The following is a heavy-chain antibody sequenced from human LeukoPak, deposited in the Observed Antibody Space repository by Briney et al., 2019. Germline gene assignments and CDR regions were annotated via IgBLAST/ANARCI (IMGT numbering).Heavy chain of an antibody. J-gene: IGHJ4*02. D-gene: IGHD2-15*01. CDR1: GYTLTGYY. CDR3: ARERIEAKTGSFDY. V-gene: IGHV1-2*04. CDR2: INPNSGGT. Sequence: GASVKVSCKASGYTLTGYYMHWVRQAPGQGLEWMGWINPNSGGTNYAQKFQGWVTMTRDTSISTAYMELSRLRSDDTAVYYCARERIEAKTGSFDYWGQGTLVTVSS.